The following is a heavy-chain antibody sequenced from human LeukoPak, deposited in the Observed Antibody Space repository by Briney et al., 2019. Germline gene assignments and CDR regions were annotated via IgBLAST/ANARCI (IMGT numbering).Heavy chain of an antibody. CDR2: INQDGSDK. J-gene: IGHJ4*02. CDR1: GFTFSTSW. CDR3: ARRLVGTPDYFDY. D-gene: IGHD4-23*01. Sequence: GGSLRLSCAASGFTFSTSWMSWVRHTPGKGLEWVANINQDGSDKYYVDSVKGRFTISRDNAKNSLYLQMNSLRAEDTAVYYCARRLVGTPDYFDYWGQGTLVTVSS. V-gene: IGHV3-7*01.